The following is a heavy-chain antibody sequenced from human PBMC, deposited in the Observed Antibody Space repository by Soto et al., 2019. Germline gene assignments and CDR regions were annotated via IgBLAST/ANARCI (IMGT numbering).Heavy chain of an antibody. CDR2: VYSGGST. CDR3: ARRLYYDSSGFEGGGMDV. J-gene: IGHJ6*02. Sequence: SETLSLTCTVSGGSLRGYCWSWIRQSPGKGLEWIGSVYSGGSTYYSPSFKSRVTISVDTSKNQFSLKLSSVTAADTAVYYCARRLYYDSSGFEGGGMDVWGQGTTVTVYS. V-gene: IGHV4-4*08. CDR1: GGSLRGYC. D-gene: IGHD3-22*01.